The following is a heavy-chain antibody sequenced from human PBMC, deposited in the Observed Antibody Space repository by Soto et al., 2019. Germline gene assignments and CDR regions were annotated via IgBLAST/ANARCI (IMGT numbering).Heavy chain of an antibody. J-gene: IGHJ6*02. Sequence: SETLSPTCTVSGGSISSGGYYWSWIRQHPGKGLEWIGYIYYSGSTYYNPSLKSRVTISVDTSKNQFSLKLSSVTAADTAVYYCAREPRIHYYDSSRYGMDVWGQGTTVT. CDR2: IYYSGST. D-gene: IGHD3-22*01. CDR3: AREPRIHYYDSSRYGMDV. V-gene: IGHV4-31*03. CDR1: GGSISSGGYY.